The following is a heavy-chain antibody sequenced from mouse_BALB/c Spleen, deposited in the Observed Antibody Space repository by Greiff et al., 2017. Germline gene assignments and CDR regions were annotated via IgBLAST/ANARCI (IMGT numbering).Heavy chain of an antibody. V-gene: IGHV5-6-3*01. CDR2: INSNGGST. CDR1: GFTFSSYG. CDR3: ARVDFPFAY. J-gene: IGHJ3*01. D-gene: IGHD2-13*01. Sequence: EVQLMESGGCLVQPGGSLKLSCAASGFTFSSYGMSWVRQTPDKRLELVATINSNGGSTYYPDSVKGRFTISRDNAKNTLYLQMSSLKSEDTAMYYCARVDFPFAYWGQGTLVTVSA.